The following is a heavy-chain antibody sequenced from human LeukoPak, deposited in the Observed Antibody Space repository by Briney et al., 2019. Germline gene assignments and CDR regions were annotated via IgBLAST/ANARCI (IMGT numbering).Heavy chain of an antibody. J-gene: IGHJ6*03. CDR2: TIPIFGTA. CDR1: GGTFSSHA. D-gene: IGHD1-26*01. V-gene: IGHV1-69*06. Sequence: GASVKVSCKASGGTFSSHAISWVRQAPGQGLEWLGGTIPIFGTANYAQKFQGRVTITPDKSPSTAYMDLRTLRSEDTAVYYCAKAARVRIVGASDYYMDVWGKGTTVTVSS. CDR3: AKAARVRIVGASDYYMDV.